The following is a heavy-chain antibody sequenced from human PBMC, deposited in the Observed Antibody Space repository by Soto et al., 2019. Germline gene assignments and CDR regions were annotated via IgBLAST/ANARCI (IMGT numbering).Heavy chain of an antibody. Sequence: GGSLRLSCAASGFTFSSYGMHWVRQAPGKGLEWVAVISYDGSNKYYADSVKGRFTISRDNSKNTLYLQMNSLRAEDTAVYYCAKAASKYCGGDCQKKNHLAHNVLYFDYWGQGTLVTVSS. D-gene: IGHD2-21*01. J-gene: IGHJ4*02. CDR2: ISYDGSNK. CDR1: GFTFSSYG. CDR3: AKAASKYCGGDCQKKNHLAHNVLYFDY. V-gene: IGHV3-30*18.